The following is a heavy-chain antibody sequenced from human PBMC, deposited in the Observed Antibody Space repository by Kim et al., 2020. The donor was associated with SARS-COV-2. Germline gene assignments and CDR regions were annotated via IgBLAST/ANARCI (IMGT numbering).Heavy chain of an antibody. Sequence: GGSLRLSCAASGFTFSSYAMSWVRQAPGKGLEWVSAISGSGGSTYYADSVKGRFTISRDNSKNTLYLQMNSLRAEDTAVYYCAKAYRSTVTMVRGASKTGGDYWGQGTLVTVSS. J-gene: IGHJ4*02. D-gene: IGHD3-10*01. CDR1: GFTFSSYA. CDR2: ISGSGGST. V-gene: IGHV3-23*01. CDR3: AKAYRSTVTMVRGASKTGGDY.